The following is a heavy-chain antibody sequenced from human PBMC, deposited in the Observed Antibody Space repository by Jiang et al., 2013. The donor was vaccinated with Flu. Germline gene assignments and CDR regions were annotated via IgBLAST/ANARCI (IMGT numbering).Heavy chain of an antibody. CDR2: IYYSGNT. Sequence: LLKPSETLSLTCTVSGGSISSSSYYWGWIRQPPGKGLEWIGSIYYSGNTYYNPSLKSRVTISVDTSKNQFSLKLSSVTAADTAVYYCARLKGSIAPGGGYYYYMDVWGKGTTVTVSS. D-gene: IGHD3-16*01. V-gene: IGHV4-39*01. CDR1: GGSISSSSYY. CDR3: ARLKGSIAPGGGYYYYMDV. J-gene: IGHJ6*03.